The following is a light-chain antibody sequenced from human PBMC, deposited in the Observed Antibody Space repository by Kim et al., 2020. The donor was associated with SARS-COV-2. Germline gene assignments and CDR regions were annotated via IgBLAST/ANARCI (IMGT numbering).Light chain of an antibody. CDR1: QGISSY. J-gene: IGKJ3*01. CDR3: QQYYSYPFT. Sequence: ASTGDRVTITCRASQGISSYLAWYQQKPGKAPKLLIFAASTLQSGVPSRFSGSGSGTDFTLTISCLQSEDFATYYCQQYYSYPFTFGPGTKVDIK. CDR2: AAS. V-gene: IGKV1-8*01.